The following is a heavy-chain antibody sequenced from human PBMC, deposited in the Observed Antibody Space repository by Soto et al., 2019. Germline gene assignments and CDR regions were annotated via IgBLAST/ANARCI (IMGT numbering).Heavy chain of an antibody. CDR2: INAGNGHT. CDR1: GYTFTSYA. CDR3: ARDVPNYDSSPRGWFDP. J-gene: IGHJ5*02. V-gene: IGHV1-3*01. D-gene: IGHD3-22*01. Sequence: GASMKVSCQASGYTFTSYAMDWVREAPGQRLDWMGWINAGNGHTKYSQKLQGRVTLTRDTSASPAYMELSRLRSEDTAVDYCARDVPNYDSSPRGWFDPWGQGTLVTVSS.